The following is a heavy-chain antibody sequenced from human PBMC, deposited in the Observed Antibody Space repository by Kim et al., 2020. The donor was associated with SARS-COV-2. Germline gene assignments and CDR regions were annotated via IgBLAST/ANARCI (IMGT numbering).Heavy chain of an antibody. Sequence: ASVKVSCKASGYTFTSYGISWVRQAPGQGLEWMGWISAYNGNTNYAQKLQGRVTMTTDTSTSTAYMELRSLRSDDTAVYYCARDLGHYCSSTSCLIAYNWFDPWGQGTLVTVSS. CDR3: ARDLGHYCSSTSCLIAYNWFDP. V-gene: IGHV1-18*01. CDR2: ISAYNGNT. J-gene: IGHJ5*02. CDR1: GYTFTSYG. D-gene: IGHD2-2*01.